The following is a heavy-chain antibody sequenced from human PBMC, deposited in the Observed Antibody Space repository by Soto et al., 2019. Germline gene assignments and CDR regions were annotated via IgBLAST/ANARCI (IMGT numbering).Heavy chain of an antibody. Sequence: KASETLSLTCTVSGGSISSSSYYWGWIRQPPGKGLEWIGSIYYSGSTYYNPSFKSRVAISIDTSKNQFSLKLSSVTATDTAVYYCARQRTTVVTQAYFDHWGQGALVTVSS. CDR2: IYYSGST. CDR3: ARQRTTVVTQAYFDH. D-gene: IGHD2-21*02. CDR1: GGSISSSSYY. J-gene: IGHJ4*02. V-gene: IGHV4-39*01.